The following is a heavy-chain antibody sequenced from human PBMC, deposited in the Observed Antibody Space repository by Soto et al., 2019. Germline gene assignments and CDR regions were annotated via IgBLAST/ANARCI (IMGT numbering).Heavy chain of an antibody. CDR2: IYPGDSDI. CDR1: GVSFISYW. V-gene: IGHV5-51*01. Sequence: PGESLKISCQASGVSFISYWIGWVRQMPGGGLEWMGFIYPGDSDIKYSPSFQGQVTISADKSINTAYLQWDSLKASDTAIYYCARRYNWNFPAPSHFDFWGQGTLVTVSS. D-gene: IGHD1-20*01. J-gene: IGHJ4*02. CDR3: ARRYNWNFPAPSHFDF.